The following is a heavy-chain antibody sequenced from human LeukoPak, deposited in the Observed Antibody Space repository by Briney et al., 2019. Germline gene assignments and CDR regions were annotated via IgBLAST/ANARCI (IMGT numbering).Heavy chain of an antibody. CDR1: GYTLTELS. J-gene: IGHJ5*02. CDR2: FDPEDDER. D-gene: IGHD3-10*01. V-gene: IGHV1-24*01. CDR3: VHHRWFGEFSCFDP. Sequence: APVKVSCKVSGYTLTELSMDWVRQAPGKGLEWMGGFDPEDDERTYAQKFQGRVTMTEDTSTDTAYMELSSLRFEDTAVYYCVHHRWFGEFSCFDPWGQGTLVTVSS.